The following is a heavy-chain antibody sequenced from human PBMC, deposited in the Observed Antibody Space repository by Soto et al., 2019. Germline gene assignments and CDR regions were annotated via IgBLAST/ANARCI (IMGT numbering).Heavy chain of an antibody. CDR3: ARDRSGPGNWNYATFDI. D-gene: IGHD1-7*01. CDR2: FIPMFGTA. CDR1: GGTFSSLG. J-gene: IGHJ3*02. V-gene: IGHV1-69*01. Sequence: QVQLVQSGAEVKKPGSSVKVSCKASGGTFSSLGISWVRQGPRQGLEWLGGFIPMFGTANYPQKFQGRVTLSANDSTSTAYMELSSLTSEDTAVYFCARDRSGPGNWNYATFDIWGQGTLVTVSS.